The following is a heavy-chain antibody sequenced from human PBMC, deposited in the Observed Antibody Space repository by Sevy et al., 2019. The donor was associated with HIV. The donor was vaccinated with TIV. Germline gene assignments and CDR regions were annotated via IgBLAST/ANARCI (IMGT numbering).Heavy chain of an antibody. D-gene: IGHD1-1*01. CDR3: ARSLKDWTPSAGH. CDR1: GFTFSDYY. Sequence: GGSLRLSCTASGFTFSDYYMSWIRQAPGKGLECVSFISSTTGYTNYADSVKGRFTISRDNAKNSLYLQMNNLRAEDTAVYYCARSLKDWTPSAGHWDQGTLVTVSS. V-gene: IGHV3-11*06. CDR2: ISSTTGYT. J-gene: IGHJ4*02.